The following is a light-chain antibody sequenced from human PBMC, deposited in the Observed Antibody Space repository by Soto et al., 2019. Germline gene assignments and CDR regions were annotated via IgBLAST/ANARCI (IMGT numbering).Light chain of an antibody. Sequence: DIQVTKSPASLCASIGDRVTITCQASQDISNYLNWYQQKPGKAPKLLIYDASNLETGVPSRFSGIGSGTEFTLTISSLQPEDFATYYCLQHNSYLWTLGQGTKVDIK. V-gene: IGKV1-33*01. CDR1: QDISNY. J-gene: IGKJ1*01. CDR2: DAS. CDR3: LQHNSYLWT.